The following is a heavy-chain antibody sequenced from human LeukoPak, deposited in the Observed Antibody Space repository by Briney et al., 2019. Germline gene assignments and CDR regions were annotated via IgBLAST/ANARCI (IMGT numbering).Heavy chain of an antibody. CDR2: ISYDGSNK. CDR3: ARVAGGSSWYRYYYYSMDV. Sequence: PGGSLRLSCAASGFTFSSYAMHWVRQAPGKGLEWVAVISYDGSNKYYADSVKGRFTISRDNSKNTLYLQMNSLRAEDTAVYYCARVAGGSSWYRYYYYSMDVWGQGTTVTVSS. D-gene: IGHD6-13*01. CDR1: GFTFSSYA. V-gene: IGHV3-30-3*01. J-gene: IGHJ6*02.